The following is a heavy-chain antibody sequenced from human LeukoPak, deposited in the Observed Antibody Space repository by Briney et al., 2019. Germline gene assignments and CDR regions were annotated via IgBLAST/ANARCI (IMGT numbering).Heavy chain of an antibody. Sequence: GASVKVSCKASGYSFTSYGISWVRQAPGQGLEWMGWISAYNGNTNYAQKFQGRVTMTRDTSISTAYMDLSRLTSDDTAVYYCARRYCSGGICYSVADYWGQGTLVTVSS. V-gene: IGHV1-18*01. D-gene: IGHD2-15*01. CDR3: ARRYCSGGICYSVADY. J-gene: IGHJ4*02. CDR1: GYSFTSYG. CDR2: ISAYNGNT.